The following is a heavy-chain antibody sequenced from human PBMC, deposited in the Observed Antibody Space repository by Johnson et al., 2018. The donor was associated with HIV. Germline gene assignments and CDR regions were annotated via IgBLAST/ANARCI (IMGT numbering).Heavy chain of an antibody. CDR3: ASITTIAAAGRGAFDI. J-gene: IGHJ3*02. CDR2: ISSSGSTI. CDR1: GFTVSSNY. Sequence: QVQLVESGGGLAQPGGSLRLSCAASGFTVSSNYMSWIRQAPGKGLEWVSYISSSGSTIYYADSVKGRITISRDHAKNLLYLQMDSLRAEDTAVYYCASITTIAAAGRGAFDILGQGTMVTVSS. V-gene: IGHV3-11*04. D-gene: IGHD6-13*01.